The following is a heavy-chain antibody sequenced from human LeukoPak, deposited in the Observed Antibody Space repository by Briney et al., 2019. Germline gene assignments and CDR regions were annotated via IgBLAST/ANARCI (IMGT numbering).Heavy chain of an antibody. J-gene: IGHJ4*02. Sequence: GSLRLSCAASGFTFSSYGMHWVRQAPGKGLEWVAFIRYDGSNKYYADSVKGRFTISRDNSKNTLYLQMNSLRAEDTAVYYCAGRYDSSGYPLHWGQGTLVTVSS. D-gene: IGHD3-22*01. CDR2: IRYDGSNK. CDR1: GFTFSSYG. CDR3: AGRYDSSGYPLH. V-gene: IGHV3-30*02.